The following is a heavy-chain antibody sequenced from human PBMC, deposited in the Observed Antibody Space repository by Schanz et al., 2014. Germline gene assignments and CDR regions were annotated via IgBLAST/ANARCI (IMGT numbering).Heavy chain of an antibody. J-gene: IGHJ6*02. D-gene: IGHD3-10*01. CDR2: ISAYNGHT. V-gene: IGHV1-18*01. CDR3: ARAKRFGDMDV. Sequence: QVQVEQSGPEVKKPGASVKVSCKASGYTFTSYGINWVRQAPGQGLEWMGWISAYNGHTDYAQKLQGRVTLTTDTSTSTAYMELRNLRSDDTAVYYCARAKRFGDMDVWGQGTTVTVSS. CDR1: GYTFTSYG.